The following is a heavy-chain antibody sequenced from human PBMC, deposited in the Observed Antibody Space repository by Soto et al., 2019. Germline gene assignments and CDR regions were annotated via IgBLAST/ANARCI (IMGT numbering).Heavy chain of an antibody. Sequence: PSETLSLTCTVSGDSIRSSYWTWIWQAPGRGLEWIGDIYHTETTNYNPTLKSRVSISVDTSKNQFSLRLRSVTAADTAIYFCAKISAGSTDETMFTVFDHWGQGTLVTVSS. J-gene: IGHJ4*02. CDR3: AKISAGSTDETMFTVFDH. D-gene: IGHD6-13*01. V-gene: IGHV4-59*03. CDR2: IYHTETT. CDR1: GDSIRSSY.